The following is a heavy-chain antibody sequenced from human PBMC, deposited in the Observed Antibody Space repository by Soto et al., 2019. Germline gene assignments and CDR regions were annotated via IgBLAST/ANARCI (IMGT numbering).Heavy chain of an antibody. Sequence: SVKVSCKASGGTFSSYAISWVRQAPGQGLEWMGGIIPIFGTANYAQKFQGRVTITADESTSTAYMELSSLRSEDTAVYYCAADTYYYDSSGYLDYWGQGTLVTVSS. CDR3: AADTYYYDSSGYLDY. CDR2: IIPIFGTA. J-gene: IGHJ4*02. D-gene: IGHD3-22*01. V-gene: IGHV1-69*13. CDR1: GGTFSSYA.